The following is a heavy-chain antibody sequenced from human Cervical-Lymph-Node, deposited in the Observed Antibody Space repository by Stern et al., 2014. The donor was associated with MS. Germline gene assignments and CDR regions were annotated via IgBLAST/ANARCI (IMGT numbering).Heavy chain of an antibody. Sequence: QVQLQESGPGLVKPSETLSLTCTVSGGSVSSGSYYWSWIRQPPGKGLEWIGYIYYSGSTNYTPSLKSRVTISVDTSKNQFSLKLSSVIAADTAVYYCARAYSSGWCFDYWGQGTLVTVSS. J-gene: IGHJ4*02. D-gene: IGHD6-19*01. CDR1: GGSVSSGSYY. V-gene: IGHV4-61*01. CDR3: ARAYSSGWCFDY. CDR2: IYYSGST.